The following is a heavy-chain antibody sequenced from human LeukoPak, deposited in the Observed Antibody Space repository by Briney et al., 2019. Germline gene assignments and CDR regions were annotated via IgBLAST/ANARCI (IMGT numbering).Heavy chain of an antibody. CDR1: GGSISSSSYT. J-gene: IGHJ4*02. CDR3: ARQEYSGYDFGGGGFDY. Sequence: SETLSLTCTVSGGSISSSSYTWGWIRQPPGKGLEWIGNIYYSGSTYYNPSLESRVTISVDTPRNQFSLKLNSVTAADTAMYYCARQEYSGYDFGGGGFDYWGQGTLVTVSS. CDR2: IYYSGST. V-gene: IGHV4-39*01. D-gene: IGHD5-12*01.